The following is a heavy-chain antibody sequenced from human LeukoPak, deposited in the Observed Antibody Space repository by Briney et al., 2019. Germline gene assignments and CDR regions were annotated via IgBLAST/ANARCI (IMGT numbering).Heavy chain of an antibody. Sequence: SETLSLTCAVYGGSFSGYYWSWIRQPPGKGLEWIGEINHSGSTYYNPSLKSRVTISVDTSKNQFSLKLSSVTAADTAVYYCARGSDDILTGYYWDYWGQGTLVTVSS. D-gene: IGHD3-9*01. J-gene: IGHJ4*02. CDR3: ARGSDDILTGYYWDY. CDR2: INHSGST. V-gene: IGHV4-34*09. CDR1: GGSFSGYY.